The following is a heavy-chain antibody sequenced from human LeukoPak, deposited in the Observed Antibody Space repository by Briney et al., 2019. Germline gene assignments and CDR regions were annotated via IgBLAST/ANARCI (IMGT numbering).Heavy chain of an antibody. CDR1: GFSFSRFW. CDR3: ATHPDAGTVDY. Sequence: GGSLRLSCAASGFSFSRFWMTWVRQAPGKELERVASIKEDGGEMYYVDSVKGRFTISRDNAQNSLFLQMTSLRAEDTAIYYCATHPDAGTVDYWGQGTLVTVSS. D-gene: IGHD6-13*01. V-gene: IGHV3-7*05. CDR2: IKEDGGEM. J-gene: IGHJ4*02.